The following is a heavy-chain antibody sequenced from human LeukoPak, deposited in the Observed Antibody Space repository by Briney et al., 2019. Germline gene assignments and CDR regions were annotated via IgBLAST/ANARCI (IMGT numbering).Heavy chain of an antibody. Sequence: GGSLRLSCAASGFTVSSEWMHWVRQAPGKGLRWVSRINSDGSSTTYADSVKGRFTISRDNAKNTLYLQMSSLRAEDTAVYHCAREGAAMDVWGQGTMVTVSS. CDR3: AREGAAMDV. CDR2: INSDGSST. CDR1: GFTVSSEW. J-gene: IGHJ6*02. V-gene: IGHV3-74*01. D-gene: IGHD1-26*01.